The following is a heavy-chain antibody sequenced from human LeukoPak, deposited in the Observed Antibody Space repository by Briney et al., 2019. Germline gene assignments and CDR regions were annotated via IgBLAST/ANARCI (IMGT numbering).Heavy chain of an antibody. D-gene: IGHD1-20*01. V-gene: IGHV3-23*01. CDR1: GFTFSSYA. CDR2: IRGSGGST. J-gene: IGHJ4*02. CDR3: AKHAAAINWNDRNFDY. Sequence: GGSLRLSCAASGFTFSSYAMSWVRQAPGKGLEWVSAIRGSGGSTYYADSVKGRFTISRDNSKNTLYLQMNSLRAEDTAVYYCAKHAAAINWNDRNFDYWGQGTLVTVSS.